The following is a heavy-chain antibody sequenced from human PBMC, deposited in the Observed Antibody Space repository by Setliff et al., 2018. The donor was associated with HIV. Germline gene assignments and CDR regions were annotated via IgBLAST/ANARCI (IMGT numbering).Heavy chain of an antibody. CDR1: NGSFSGYY. J-gene: IGHJ6*03. CDR3: ARDIGRYYYYMDV. V-gene: IGHV4-34*01. Sequence: SETLSLTCAVYNGSFSGYYWSWIRQPPGMGLEWIGEINHSGSTNYNPSLKSRVTISVDTSKKQFTLKLNSVTAADTAVYYCARDIGRYYYYMDVWGKGTTVTVSS. CDR2: INHSGST. D-gene: IGHD5-12*01.